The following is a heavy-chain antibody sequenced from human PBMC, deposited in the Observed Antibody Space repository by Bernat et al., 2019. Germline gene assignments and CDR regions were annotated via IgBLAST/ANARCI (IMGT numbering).Heavy chain of an antibody. Sequence: QVQPQESGPGLVKPSGTLSLTCTVSGGSISSGGYYWSWIRQHPGKDLEWIGYIYYSGSTYYNPSLKSRVTISVDTSKNQFSLKLSSVTAADTAVYYCARCPPLSADYADYYYYYGMDVWGQGTTVTVSS. V-gene: IGHV4-31*03. CDR2: IYYSGST. CDR1: GGSISSGGYY. D-gene: IGHD4-17*01. CDR3: ARCPPLSADYADYYYYYGMDV. J-gene: IGHJ6*02.